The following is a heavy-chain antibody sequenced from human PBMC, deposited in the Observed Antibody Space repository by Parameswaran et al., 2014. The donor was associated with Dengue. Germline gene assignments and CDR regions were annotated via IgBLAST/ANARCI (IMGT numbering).Heavy chain of an antibody. Sequence: RWIRQPPGKGLEWIGEINHSGSTNYNPSLKSRVTISVDTSKNQFSLKLSSVTAADTAVYYCARKARKRGIVVVPAAISWFDPWGQGTLVTVSS. D-gene: IGHD2-2*01. CDR2: INHSGST. J-gene: IGHJ5*02. V-gene: IGHV4-34*01. CDR3: ARKARKRGIVVVPAAISWFDP.